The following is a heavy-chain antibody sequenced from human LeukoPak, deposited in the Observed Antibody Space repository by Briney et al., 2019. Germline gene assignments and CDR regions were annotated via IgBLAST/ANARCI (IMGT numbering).Heavy chain of an antibody. D-gene: IGHD3-3*01. CDR1: GGSMGCFY. CDR2: IYPSGNI. V-gene: IGHV4-4*07. Sequence: SETLSLTCSVSGGSMGCFYWSWIRQPAGKGLEGIGRIYPSGNINYNPSLKSRVTMSTDTSKTQFSLKLSSVTAADTAVYYCARDDFWSGYDYWGQGTLVTVSS. J-gene: IGHJ4*02. CDR3: ARDDFWSGYDY.